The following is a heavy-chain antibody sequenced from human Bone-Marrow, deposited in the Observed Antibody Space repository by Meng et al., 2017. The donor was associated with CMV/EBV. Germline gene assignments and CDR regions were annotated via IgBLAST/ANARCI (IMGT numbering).Heavy chain of an antibody. CDR2: ISPNSGGT. V-gene: IGHV1-2*02. CDR3: ARVFRGYYGMDV. Sequence: ASVKVSCKASGYTFTSYGISWVRQAPGQGLEWMGWISPNSGGTNYAQKFEGRVTMTRDTSISTTYMELSRLRSDDTAVYYCARVFRGYYGMDVWGQGTTVTV. CDR1: GYTFTSYG. J-gene: IGHJ6*02. D-gene: IGHD1-14*01.